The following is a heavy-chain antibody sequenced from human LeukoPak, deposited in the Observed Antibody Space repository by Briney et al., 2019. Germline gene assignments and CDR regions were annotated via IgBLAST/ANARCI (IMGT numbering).Heavy chain of an antibody. J-gene: IGHJ6*02. Sequence: PGGSLRLSCTASGFTFSSYGMNWIRQVPGKGLVWVSRIHSDGSTTDYADSVKGRFTITRDSAKNTLYLEMNSLRVEDTAVYYCTRDANHYGGMDVWGQGTTVTVSS. CDR3: TRDANHYGGMDV. V-gene: IGHV3-74*01. CDR1: GFTFSSYG. CDR2: IHSDGSTT.